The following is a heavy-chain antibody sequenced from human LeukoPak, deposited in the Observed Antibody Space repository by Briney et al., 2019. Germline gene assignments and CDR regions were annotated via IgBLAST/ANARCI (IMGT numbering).Heavy chain of an antibody. CDR2: IYSGAGGGGT. Sequence: PGGSLRLSCAASGFIVSSNYMSWVRQAPGKGLEWVSVIYSGAGGGGTYYADSVKGRFTISRDNSKNTLYLQMSSLRAEDTAVYYCARDSTATGYFDSWGQGTLVTVSS. J-gene: IGHJ4*02. D-gene: IGHD1-1*01. CDR3: ARDSTATGYFDS. V-gene: IGHV3-53*01. CDR1: GFIVSSNY.